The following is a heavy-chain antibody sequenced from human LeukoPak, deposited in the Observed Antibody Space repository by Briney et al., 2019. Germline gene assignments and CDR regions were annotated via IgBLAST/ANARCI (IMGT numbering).Heavy chain of an antibody. CDR2: IGNKANSYTT. CDR3: TRGYSGVAIYAFDI. J-gene: IGHJ3*02. Sequence: PGGSLRLSCAAFSDQYMDWVRQAPRKGLEWVGRIGNKANSYTTEYAASVKGRFTISRDDSKNSLYLQMNSLKTEDTAVYHCTRGYSGVAIYAFDIWGQGTMVTVSS. V-gene: IGHV3-72*01. CDR1: SDQY. D-gene: IGHD5-18*01.